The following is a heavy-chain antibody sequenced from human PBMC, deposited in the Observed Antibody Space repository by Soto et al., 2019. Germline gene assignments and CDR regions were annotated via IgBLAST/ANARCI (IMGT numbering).Heavy chain of an antibody. Sequence: SETLSLTCPFSGFSISGYYWSWIRQPPGKGLEWIGYMYNTGSTVYNPSFKSRVTISVDTSKNQFSLKLNSVTAADTAVYYCARDLWGYCGTDCYPLDVWGQGTTVTVS. CDR2: MYNTGST. D-gene: IGHD2-21*02. J-gene: IGHJ6*02. CDR1: GFSISGYY. CDR3: ARDLWGYCGTDCYPLDV. V-gene: IGHV4-59*01.